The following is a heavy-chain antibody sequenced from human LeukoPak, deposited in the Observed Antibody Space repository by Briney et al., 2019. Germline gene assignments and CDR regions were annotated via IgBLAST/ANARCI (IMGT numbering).Heavy chain of an antibody. D-gene: IGHD3-22*01. Sequence: GGSLRLSCAASGFTFSSYAMSWVRQAPGKGLEWVSAISGSGGSTYYADSVKGRFTISRDNSKNTLYLQMNSLRAEDTAVYYCAKFRPRDTMIVVVYFDYWGQGTLVTVSS. CDR2: ISGSGGST. V-gene: IGHV3-23*01. CDR3: AKFRPRDTMIVVVYFDY. J-gene: IGHJ4*02. CDR1: GFTFSSYA.